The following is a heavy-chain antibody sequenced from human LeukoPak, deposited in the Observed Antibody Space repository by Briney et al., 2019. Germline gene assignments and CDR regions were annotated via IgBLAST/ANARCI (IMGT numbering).Heavy chain of an antibody. V-gene: IGHV3-23*01. CDR3: VKGGQWLRFFDY. Sequence: PGGSLRLSCAPSGFTFSSYAMSWVPQAPGKGLEGVSAISGSGGSTYYADPVKGRFTISRDNSRNTLYLQMNSLRAEDTAVYYCVKGGQWLRFFDYWGQGTLVTVSS. J-gene: IGHJ4*02. CDR2: ISGSGGST. D-gene: IGHD5-12*01. CDR1: GFTFSSYA.